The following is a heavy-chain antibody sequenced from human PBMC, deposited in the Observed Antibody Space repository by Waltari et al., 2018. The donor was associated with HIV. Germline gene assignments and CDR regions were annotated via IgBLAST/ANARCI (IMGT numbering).Heavy chain of an antibody. J-gene: IGHJ4*02. V-gene: IGHV3-15*01. CDR3: TTYEGYGDYAYFDY. Sequence: EVQLAESGGGLVKPGGSLRLSCAASGFTFSDAWMSWVRQAPGKGLEWVGRIQSKSDGGTTHYAAPVKGRFTISRDDSKNTLYLQMNSLKTEDTAVYYCTTYEGYGDYAYFDYWDLGTLVTVSS. CDR1: GFTFSDAW. CDR2: IQSKSDGGTT. D-gene: IGHD4-17*01.